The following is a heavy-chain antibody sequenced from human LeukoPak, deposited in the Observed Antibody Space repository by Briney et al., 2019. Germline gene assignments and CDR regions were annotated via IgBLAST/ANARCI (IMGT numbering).Heavy chain of an antibody. CDR3: VRDINPDHPMIAAMEPDY. V-gene: IGHV3-21*06. D-gene: IGHD6-13*01. CDR1: GLRFISYT. J-gene: IGHJ4*02. CDR2: ISSSGRYI. Sequence: PGGSLRLSCADSGLRFISYTMAWVRQAPGKGLEWVSGISSSGRYIYYSDSVKGRFTISRENAKNSVFLQMNSLRDEDTAVYYCVRDINPDHPMIAAMEPDYWGQGTLVIVSS.